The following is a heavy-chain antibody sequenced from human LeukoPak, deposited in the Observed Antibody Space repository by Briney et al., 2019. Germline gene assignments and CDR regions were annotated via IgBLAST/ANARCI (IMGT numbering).Heavy chain of an antibody. V-gene: IGHV7-4-1*02. Sequence: ASVKVSCKASGYTFTSYAMNWVRQAPGQGLEWMGWINTNTGNPTYAQGFTGRFVFSLDTSVSTAYLQISSLKAEDTAVYYCARGGREVLSQPSDYWGQGTLVTVSS. D-gene: IGHD1-14*01. J-gene: IGHJ4*02. CDR2: INTNTGNP. CDR3: ARGGREVLSQPSDY. CDR1: GYTFTSYA.